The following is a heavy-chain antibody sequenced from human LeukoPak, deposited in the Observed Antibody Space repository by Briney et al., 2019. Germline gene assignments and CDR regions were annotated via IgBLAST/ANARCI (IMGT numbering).Heavy chain of an antibody. CDR3: ARDESRYDSSGYYYG. CDR2: ISSSSSTI. CDR1: GFTFSSYS. V-gene: IGHV3-48*01. Sequence: PGGSLRLSCAASGFTFSSYSMNWVRQAPGKGLEWVSYISSSSSTIYYADSVKGRFTISRDNAKNSLYLQMNSLRAEDTAVYYCARDESRYDSSGYYYGWGQGTLVTVSS. J-gene: IGHJ4*02. D-gene: IGHD3-22*01.